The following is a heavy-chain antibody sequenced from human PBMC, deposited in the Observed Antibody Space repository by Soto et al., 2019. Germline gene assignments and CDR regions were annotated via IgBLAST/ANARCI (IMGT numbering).Heavy chain of an antibody. V-gene: IGHV3-23*01. D-gene: IGHD3-16*01. Sequence: EVQVLESGGGLVQPGGSLRLSCATSGFAFSIFSMSWVRQAPGKGLEWVSGISGSAGSTYYANSVKGRFTISRDTSKNTLYLQMNGLRVEDTAVYYCAKSLGGYYYYGLDVWGPGTTVTVSS. CDR2: ISGSAGST. CDR3: AKSLGGYYYYGLDV. J-gene: IGHJ6*02. CDR1: GFAFSIFS.